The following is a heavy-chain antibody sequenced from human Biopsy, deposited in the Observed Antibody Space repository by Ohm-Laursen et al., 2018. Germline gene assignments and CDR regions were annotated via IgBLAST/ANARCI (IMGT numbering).Heavy chain of an antibody. J-gene: IGHJ4*02. CDR3: VSLEDRTFDK. CDR2: IIPILHVP. Sequence: GSSVKVSCNVPGGTFSNYGVNWVRQAPGQGLEWMGRIIPILHVPTYAQSFQGRVTISADKSTSTAYMELSGLRSEDTAVYYCVSLEDRTFDKWGQGTLVTVSS. CDR1: GGTFSNYG. V-gene: IGHV1-69*04.